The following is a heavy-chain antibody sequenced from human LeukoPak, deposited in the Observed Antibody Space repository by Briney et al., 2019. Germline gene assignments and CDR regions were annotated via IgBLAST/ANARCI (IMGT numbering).Heavy chain of an antibody. D-gene: IGHD2-8*01. J-gene: IGHJ6*02. V-gene: IGHV3-7*01. Sequence: PGGSLRLSCAASGFVFRNYFMSWVRQAPGKGPEWVANIKVDGSEIYYVDPVKGRFTISRDNAKNSLYLQMNSLRAEDTAVYYCTRDRQGPRLYEMDIWGQGTTVTVSS. CDR1: GFVFRNYF. CDR3: TRDRQGPRLYEMDI. CDR2: IKVDGSEI.